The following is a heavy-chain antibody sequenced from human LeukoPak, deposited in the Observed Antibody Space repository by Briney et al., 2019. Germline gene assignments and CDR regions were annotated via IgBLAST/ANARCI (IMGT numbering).Heavy chain of an antibody. D-gene: IGHD3-10*01. CDR2: ISGSGGST. V-gene: IGHV3-23*01. Sequence: PGGSLRLSCAASGFTFSSYGMSWVRQAPGKGLEWVSAISGSGGSTYYADSVKGRFTISRDNSKNTLYLQMNSLRAEDTAVYYCAKAGHLQWFGEFTYFDYWGQGTLVTVSS. CDR1: GFTFSSYG. J-gene: IGHJ4*02. CDR3: AKAGHLQWFGEFTYFDY.